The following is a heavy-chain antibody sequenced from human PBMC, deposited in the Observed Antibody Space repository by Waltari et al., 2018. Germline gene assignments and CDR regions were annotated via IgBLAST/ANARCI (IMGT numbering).Heavy chain of an antibody. J-gene: IGHJ6*02. CDR1: GGSISSSNW. D-gene: IGHD1-1*01. CDR3: ARDSGNHLYYYYYGMDV. CDR2: IYHSGGT. V-gene: IGHV4-4*02. Sequence: QVQLQESGPGLVKPSGTLSLTCAVSGGSISSSNWWSWVRQPPGKGLEWIGEIYHSGGTNYNPSLKSRVTISVDKSKNQFSLKLSSVTAADTAVYYCARDSGNHLYYYYYGMDVWGQGTTVTVSS.